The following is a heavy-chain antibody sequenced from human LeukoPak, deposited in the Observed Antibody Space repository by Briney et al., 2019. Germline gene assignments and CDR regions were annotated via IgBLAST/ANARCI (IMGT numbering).Heavy chain of an antibody. Sequence: PGGSLRLSCAASGFTFSSYGMHWVRQAPGKGLEWVAVIWYDGSNKYYADSVKGRFTISRDNSKNTLYLQMNSLRAEDTAVYYCATRATVITRRYGMDVWGQGTTVTVSS. CDR3: ATRATVITRRYGMDV. CDR2: IWYDGSNK. J-gene: IGHJ6*02. V-gene: IGHV3-33*01. CDR1: GFTFSSYG. D-gene: IGHD4-17*01.